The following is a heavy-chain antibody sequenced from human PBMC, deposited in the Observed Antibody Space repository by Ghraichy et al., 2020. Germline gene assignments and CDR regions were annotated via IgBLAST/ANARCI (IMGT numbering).Heavy chain of an antibody. D-gene: IGHD2-8*02. CDR3: AKHLIELGTDAFGI. Sequence: GESLNISCAASGFTFSSYAMSWVRQAPGKGLEWVSAISGSGGSTYYADSVKGRFTISRDNSKNTLYLQMNSLRAEDTAVYYCAKHLIELGTDAFGIWGQGTMLTVSP. V-gene: IGHV3-23*01. J-gene: IGHJ3*02. CDR1: GFTFSSYA. CDR2: ISGSGGST.